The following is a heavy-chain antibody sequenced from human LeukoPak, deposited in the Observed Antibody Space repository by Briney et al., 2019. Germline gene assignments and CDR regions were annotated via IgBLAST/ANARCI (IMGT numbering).Heavy chain of an antibody. CDR2: INSDGSST. CDR3: ARGYCSSTSCYASFDY. D-gene: IGHD2-2*01. Sequence: GGSLRLSCAASGFTFSSYWMHWVRQAPGKGLVWFSRINSDGSSTSYADSVKGRFTISRDNAKNTLYLQMNSLRAEDTAVYYCARGYCSSTSCYASFDYWGQGTLVTVSS. V-gene: IGHV3-74*01. CDR1: GFTFSSYW. J-gene: IGHJ4*02.